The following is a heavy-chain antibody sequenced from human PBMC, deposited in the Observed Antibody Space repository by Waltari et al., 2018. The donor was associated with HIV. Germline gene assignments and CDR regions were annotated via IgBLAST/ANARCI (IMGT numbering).Heavy chain of an antibody. CDR3: ARLYYDSSGCFDY. CDR1: GGSISSSSYY. CDR2: IYYSGST. J-gene: IGHJ4*02. Sequence: LQLQESGPGLVKPSETLSLTCTVSGGSISSSSYYWGWIRQPPGKGLEWIGSIYYSGSTYYNPSLKSRVTISVDTSKNQFSLKLSSVTAADTAVYYCARLYYDSSGCFDYWGQGTLVTVSS. V-gene: IGHV4-39*01. D-gene: IGHD3-22*01.